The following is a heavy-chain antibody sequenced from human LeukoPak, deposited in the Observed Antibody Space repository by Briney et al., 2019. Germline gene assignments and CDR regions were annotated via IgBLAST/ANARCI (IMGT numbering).Heavy chain of an antibody. J-gene: IGHJ4*03. V-gene: IGHV3-33*01. CDR1: GFCFNNYV. Sequence: GGSLRLSCAASGFCFNNYVMHWVRQAPGKGLEWVAVIWYGGSNKYYADSVKGRFTISRDNAKNSLYLQMISLRAEDTAVYYCARDHYHNVSFYYWGHGNPISVSS. CDR2: IWYGGSNK. CDR3: ARDHYHNVSFYY. D-gene: IGHD1-14*01.